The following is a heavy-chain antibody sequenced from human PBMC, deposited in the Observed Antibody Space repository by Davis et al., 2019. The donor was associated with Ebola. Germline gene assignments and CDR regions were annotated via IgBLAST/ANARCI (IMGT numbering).Heavy chain of an antibody. CDR1: GFTFSSYA. Sequence: GGSLRLSCAASGFTFSSYAMHWVRQAPGKGLEWVAVISYDGSNKYYADSVKGRFTISRDNSKNTLYLQMNSLRAEDTAVYYCARDRMSRWQWLVLGYYYYGMDVWGQGTTVTVSS. CDR3: ARDRMSRWQWLVLGYYYYGMDV. CDR2: ISYDGSNK. J-gene: IGHJ6*02. V-gene: IGHV3-30-3*01. D-gene: IGHD6-19*01.